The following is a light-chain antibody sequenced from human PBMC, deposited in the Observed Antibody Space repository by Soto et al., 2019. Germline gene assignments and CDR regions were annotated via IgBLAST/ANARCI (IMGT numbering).Light chain of an antibody. Sequence: SYELTQPPSMSVSPGQTATIACSGDKLGDKYVCWYQQKSGESPILVIYQDTKRPSGIPERFSGSNSGNTATLTISGTQSIDEADYYCQAWDGGTVVFGGGTKLTVL. CDR2: QDT. J-gene: IGLJ2*01. CDR1: KLGDKY. CDR3: QAWDGGTVV. V-gene: IGLV3-1*01.